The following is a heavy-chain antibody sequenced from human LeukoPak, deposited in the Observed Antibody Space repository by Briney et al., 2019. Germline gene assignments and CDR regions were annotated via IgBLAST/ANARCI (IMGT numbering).Heavy chain of an antibody. D-gene: IGHD6-13*01. Sequence: SETLSLTCTVSGGSISGNTYYWGWIRQPPGKGLEWIGSMVYNGSPYYNPSLKSRVTISVDTSNNQFSLRVSSVTAADTAVYYCARRRGYSGSYYYFDYWGQGTLVTVSS. J-gene: IGHJ4*02. CDR3: ARRRGYSGSYYYFDY. CDR2: MVYNGSP. CDR1: GGSISGNTYY. V-gene: IGHV4-39*01.